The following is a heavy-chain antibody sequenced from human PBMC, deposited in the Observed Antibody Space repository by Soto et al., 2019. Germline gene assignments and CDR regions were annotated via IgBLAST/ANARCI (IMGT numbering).Heavy chain of an antibody. D-gene: IGHD3-3*01. Sequence: QVQLVESGGGVVQPGRSLRLSCAASGFTFSSYGMHWVRQAPGKGLEWVAVISYDGSNKYYADSVKGRFTISRDKSKHTLYLQINSLRAAETAVYYCAKDGQGNFLSGLYYYYYYMDVWGKGTTVTVSS. CDR2: ISYDGSNK. J-gene: IGHJ6*03. CDR1: GFTFSSYG. CDR3: AKDGQGNFLSGLYYYYYYMDV. V-gene: IGHV3-30*18.